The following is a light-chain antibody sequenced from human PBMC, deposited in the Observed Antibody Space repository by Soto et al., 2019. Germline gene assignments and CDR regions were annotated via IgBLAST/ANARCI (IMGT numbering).Light chain of an antibody. Sequence: EIVLTQSPGTLSLSPGERATLSCRASQSVSSSYVAWYQQKPGQAPRLLIYGASSRATGIPDRFSGGGSGTDFTLTISRLEPEDFAVYYCQQYGCSPVTFGPGTKVDIK. V-gene: IGKV3-20*01. J-gene: IGKJ3*01. CDR2: GAS. CDR3: QQYGCSPVT. CDR1: QSVSSSY.